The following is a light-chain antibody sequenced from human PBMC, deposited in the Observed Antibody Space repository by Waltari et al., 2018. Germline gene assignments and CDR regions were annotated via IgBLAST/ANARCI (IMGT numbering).Light chain of an antibody. J-gene: IGKJ5*01. CDR3: QQSYSTLIT. Sequence: DIQMTQSPSSLSASVVDRVTITCRASQSISSYLNWYQQKPGKAPKLLIYAASSLQGGVPSRFSGRGSVTDFTLSISSLQAEDFATYYCQQSYSTLITFGQGTRLEIK. CDR1: QSISSY. CDR2: AAS. V-gene: IGKV1-39*01.